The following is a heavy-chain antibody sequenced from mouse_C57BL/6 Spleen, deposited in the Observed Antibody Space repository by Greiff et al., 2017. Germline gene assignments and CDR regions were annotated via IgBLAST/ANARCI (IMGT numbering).Heavy chain of an antibody. J-gene: IGHJ4*01. V-gene: IGHV1-63*01. Sequence: LVESGAELVRPGTSVKMSCKASGYTFTNYWIGWAKQRPGHGLEWIGDIYPGGGYTNYNEKFKGKATLTADKSSSTAYMQFSSLTSEDSAIYYCAREGLLRAMDYWGQGTSVTVSS. CDR2: IYPGGGYT. D-gene: IGHD2-3*01. CDR3: AREGLLRAMDY. CDR1: GYTFTNYW.